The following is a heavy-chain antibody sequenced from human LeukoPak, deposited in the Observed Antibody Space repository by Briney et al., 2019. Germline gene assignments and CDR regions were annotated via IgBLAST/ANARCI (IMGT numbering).Heavy chain of an antibody. CDR1: GGSISSSSYY. CDR2: IYYSGST. D-gene: IGHD2-8*01. V-gene: IGHV4-39*07. Sequence: SETLSLTCTVSGGSISSSSYYWGWIRQPPGKGLERIGSIYYSGSTYYNPSLKSRVTISVDTSKNQFSLKLTSVTAADTAVYYCSRENGAFSPFGYWGQGTLVTVLS. J-gene: IGHJ4*02. CDR3: SRENGAFSPFGY.